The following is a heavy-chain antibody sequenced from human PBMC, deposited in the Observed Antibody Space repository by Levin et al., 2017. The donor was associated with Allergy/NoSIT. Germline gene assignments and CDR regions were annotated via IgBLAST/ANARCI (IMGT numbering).Heavy chain of an antibody. CDR1: GFSFTDYA. Sequence: GGSLRLSCAASGFSFTDYAIHWVRQAPGKGLEWVTLISDDGGNKHYADSVKGRFTISRDNSKNTMFLQMNSLRAEATAVYYCARSSSSWLNDAFDIWGQGKMVTVSS. V-gene: IGHV3-30*04. CDR3: ARSSSSWLNDAFDI. D-gene: IGHD6-13*01. CDR2: ISDDGGNK. J-gene: IGHJ3*02.